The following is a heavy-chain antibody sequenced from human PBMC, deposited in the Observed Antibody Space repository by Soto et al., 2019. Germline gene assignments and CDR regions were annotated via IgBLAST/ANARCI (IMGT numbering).Heavy chain of an antibody. V-gene: IGHV3-23*01. J-gene: IGHJ6*02. CDR2: ISGSGGST. D-gene: IGHD3-10*01. Sequence: VGSLSLSCAASGFTFSSYAISWVRQAPGKGLEWVSAISGSGGSTYYADSVKGRFTISRDNSKNTLYLQMNSLRAEDTAVYYARVWFGLRRANYYYYYGMDVWVQGNTVTVS. CDR3: RVWFGLRRANYYYYYGMDV. CDR1: GFTFSSYA.